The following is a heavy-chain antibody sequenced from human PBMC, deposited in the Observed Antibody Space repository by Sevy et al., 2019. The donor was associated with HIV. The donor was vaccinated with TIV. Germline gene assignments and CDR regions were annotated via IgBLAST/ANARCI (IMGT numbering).Heavy chain of an antibody. CDR2: ISWNSGSI. Sequence: GGSLRLSCAASGFAYDDYAMHWVRQDPGKGLEWVSGISWNSGSIGYADSVKGRFTISRDNAKNSLYLQMNSLRAEDTALYYCAKASGLYYYYYGMDVWGQGATVTVSS. CDR3: AKASGLYYYYYGMDV. V-gene: IGHV3-9*01. J-gene: IGHJ6*02. D-gene: IGHD6-19*01. CDR1: GFAYDDYA.